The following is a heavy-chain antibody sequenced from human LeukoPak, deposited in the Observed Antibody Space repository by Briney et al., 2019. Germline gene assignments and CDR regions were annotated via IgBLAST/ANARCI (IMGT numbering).Heavy chain of an antibody. D-gene: IGHD3-10*01. V-gene: IGHV4-61*05. Sequence: SETLSLTCTVSGGSISSSSYYWGWIRQPPGKGLEWIGYIHYSGSTNYNPSLKSRVTISVDTSKNQFSLKVSSVTAADTAVYYCARGRQRIVRGVIGSETNYYYSNYMDVWGKGTTVTISS. CDR2: IHYSGST. J-gene: IGHJ6*03. CDR1: GGSISSSSYY. CDR3: ARGRQRIVRGVIGSETNYYYSNYMDV.